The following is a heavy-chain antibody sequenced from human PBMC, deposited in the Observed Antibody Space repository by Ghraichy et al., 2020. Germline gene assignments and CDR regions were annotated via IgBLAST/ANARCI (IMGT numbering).Heavy chain of an antibody. CDR1: GGSFSGYY. CDR2: INHSGST. J-gene: IGHJ4*02. V-gene: IGHV4-34*01. CDR3: ARFSSGYRRGSDY. Sequence: SETLSLTCAVYGGSFSGYYWSWIRQPPGKGLEWIGEINHSGSTNYNPSLKSRVTISVDTSKNQFSLKLSSVTAADTAVYYCARFSSGYRRGSDYWGQGTLVTVSS. D-gene: IGHD5-12*01.